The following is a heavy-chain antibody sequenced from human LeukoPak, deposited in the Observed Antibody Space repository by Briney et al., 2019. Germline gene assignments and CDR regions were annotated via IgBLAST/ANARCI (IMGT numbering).Heavy chain of an antibody. CDR2: INPTGTTT. CDR1: GYTFINNW. Sequence: GASVKVSCKASGYTFINNWMHWVRQAPGQGLEWVGLINPTGTTTLYAQKFQGRVTLTRDMSTSTDYMELRSLKSEDTAVYYCARGTPRIVNPTPNPTAQDYWGQGTLVTVSS. V-gene: IGHV1-46*01. J-gene: IGHJ4*02. D-gene: IGHD3-16*02. CDR3: ARGTPRIVNPTPNPTAQDY.